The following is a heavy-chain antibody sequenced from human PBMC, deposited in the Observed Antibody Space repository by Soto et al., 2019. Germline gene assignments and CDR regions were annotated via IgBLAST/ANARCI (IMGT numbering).Heavy chain of an antibody. D-gene: IGHD1-26*01. Sequence: PSQTLSLTCAISGDSVSSNSAGWNWIRQTPSRGLEWLGRTYYKSKWYFTYAVSVISRITINTDTSRNQFSLQLDSVTPEDTAVYYCARGSWDEVSALYSMDVWGKGTGVTVSS. CDR3: ARGSWDEVSALYSMDV. J-gene: IGHJ6*04. V-gene: IGHV6-1*01. CDR2: TYYKSKWYF. CDR1: GDSVSSNSAG.